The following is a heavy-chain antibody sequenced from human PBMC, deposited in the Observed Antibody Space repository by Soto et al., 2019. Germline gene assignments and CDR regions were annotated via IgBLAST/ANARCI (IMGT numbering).Heavy chain of an antibody. Sequence: SETLSLTCSVSGGSISSGDYYWSWIRQHPGKGLEWIGYIYYSGRTYYNPSLQSRLTISLDTSKNQFSLKLSSVTAADTAVYYYAGTYYSDSSGYSDYWGQGTLVTVSS. V-gene: IGHV4-31*03. CDR2: IYYSGRT. CDR1: GGSISSGDYY. CDR3: AGTYYSDSSGYSDY. J-gene: IGHJ4*02. D-gene: IGHD3-22*01.